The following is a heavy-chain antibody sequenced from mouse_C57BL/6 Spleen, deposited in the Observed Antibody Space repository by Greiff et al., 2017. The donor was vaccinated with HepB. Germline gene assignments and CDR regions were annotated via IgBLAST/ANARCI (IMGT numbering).Heavy chain of an antibody. CDR3: ARPDYGSSYGFAY. D-gene: IGHD1-1*01. J-gene: IGHJ3*01. CDR2: ISSGSSTI. CDR1: GFTFSDYG. Sequence: DVQLQESGGGLVKPGGSLKLSCAASGFTFSDYGMHWVRQAPEKGLEWVAYISSGSSTIYYADTVKGRFTISRDNAKNTLFLQMTSLRSEDTAMYYCARPDYGSSYGFAYWGQGTLVTVSA. V-gene: IGHV5-17*01.